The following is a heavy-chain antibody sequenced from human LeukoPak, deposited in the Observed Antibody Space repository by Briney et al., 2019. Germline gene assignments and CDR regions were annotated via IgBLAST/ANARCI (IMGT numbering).Heavy chain of an antibody. D-gene: IGHD4-17*01. V-gene: IGHV4-59*01. J-gene: IGHJ4*02. CDR1: GGSFSGYY. CDR2: IYYSGST. Sequence: SETLSLTCAVYGGSFSGYYWSWIRQPPGKGLEWIGYIYYSGSTNYNPSLKSRVTISVDTSKNQFSLKLSSVTAADTAVYYCASDYGGLGYWGQGTLVTVSS. CDR3: ASDYGGLGY.